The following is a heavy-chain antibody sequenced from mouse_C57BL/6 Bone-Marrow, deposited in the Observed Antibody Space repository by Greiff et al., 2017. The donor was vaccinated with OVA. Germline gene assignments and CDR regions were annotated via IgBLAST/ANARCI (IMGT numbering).Heavy chain of an antibody. Sequence: EVQLVESGPGLVKPSQSLSLTCSVTGYSITSGYYWNWIRQFPGNKLEWMGYISYDGSNNYNPSLKNRISITRDTSKNQFFLKLNSVTTEDTATYYCARGPSNWDMGDYWGQGTTLTVSS. D-gene: IGHD4-1*01. J-gene: IGHJ2*01. CDR3: ARGPSNWDMGDY. CDR1: GYSITSGYY. V-gene: IGHV3-6*01. CDR2: ISYDGSN.